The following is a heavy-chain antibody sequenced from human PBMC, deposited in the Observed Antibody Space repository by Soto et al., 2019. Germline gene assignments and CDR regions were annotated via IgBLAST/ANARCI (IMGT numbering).Heavy chain of an antibody. CDR2: IIPIFGTA. V-gene: IGHV1-69*13. CDR1: GGTFSSYA. Sequence: VKVSCKASGGTFSSYAISWVRQAPGQGLEWMGGIIPIFGTANYAQKFQGRVTITADESTSTAYMELSSLRSEDTAVYYCASGRTGTPYYFDYWGQGTLVTVSS. D-gene: IGHD1-1*01. CDR3: ASGRTGTPYYFDY. J-gene: IGHJ4*02.